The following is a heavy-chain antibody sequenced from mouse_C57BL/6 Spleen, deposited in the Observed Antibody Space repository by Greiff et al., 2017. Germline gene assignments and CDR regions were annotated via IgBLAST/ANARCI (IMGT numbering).Heavy chain of an antibody. J-gene: IGHJ3*01. CDR3: ARDCYYEGWFAY. V-gene: IGHV1-52*01. D-gene: IGHD2-3*01. Sequence: QVHVKQSGAELVRPGSSVKMSCKASGYTFTSYWMHWVKQRPIQGLEWIGNIDPSDSETHYHQKFKDKATLTVDKSSSTAYMQLSSLTAEDSAVYYCARDCYYEGWFAYWGQGTLVTVSA. CDR2: IDPSDSET. CDR1: GYTFTSYW.